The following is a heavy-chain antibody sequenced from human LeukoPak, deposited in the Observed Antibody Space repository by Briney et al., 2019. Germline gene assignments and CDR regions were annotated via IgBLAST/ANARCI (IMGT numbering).Heavy chain of an antibody. J-gene: IGHJ5*02. Sequence: SETLSLTSTVSGGSISSGSYYWSWIRQPAGKGLEWIGRIYTSGSTNYNPSLKSRVTISVDTSKNQFSLKLSSVTAADTAVYYCARERSPILWFDRFDPWGQGTLVTVSS. CDR3: ARERSPILWFDRFDP. CDR2: IYTSGST. D-gene: IGHD3-10*01. CDR1: GGSISSGSYY. V-gene: IGHV4-61*02.